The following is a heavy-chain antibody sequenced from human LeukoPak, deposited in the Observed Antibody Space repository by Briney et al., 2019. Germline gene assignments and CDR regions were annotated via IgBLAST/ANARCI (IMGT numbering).Heavy chain of an antibody. Sequence: ASVKVSCKASGYTFTGYYMHWVRQAPGQGLEWMGWINSNSGGTDYAQKFQGRVTMTRDTSISTAYMELSRLRSDDTAVYYCARSDTVTTADYWGQGTLVTVSS. V-gene: IGHV1-2*02. D-gene: IGHD4-17*01. J-gene: IGHJ4*02. CDR3: ARSDTVTTADY. CDR1: GYTFTGYY. CDR2: INSNSGGT.